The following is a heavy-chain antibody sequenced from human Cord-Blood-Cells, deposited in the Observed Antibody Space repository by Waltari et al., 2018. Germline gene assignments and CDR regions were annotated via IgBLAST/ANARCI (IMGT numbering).Heavy chain of an antibody. V-gene: IGHV4-59*11. CDR3: AREGIVVVPAAAHYYYYGMDV. J-gene: IGHJ6*02. CDR1: GGPIRSHY. D-gene: IGHD2-2*01. Sequence: QVQLQESGPGLVKPSETLSLTCPASGGPIRSHYRRWIRQPPGQGLEWIGYIYYSGSTNYNPSLKSRVTISVDTSKNQFSLKLSSVTAADTAVYYCAREGIVVVPAAAHYYYYGMDVWGQGTTVTVSS. CDR2: IYYSGST.